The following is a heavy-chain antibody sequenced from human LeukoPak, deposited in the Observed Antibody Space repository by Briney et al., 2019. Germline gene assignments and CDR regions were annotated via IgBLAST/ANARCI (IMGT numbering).Heavy chain of an antibody. J-gene: IGHJ3*02. CDR3: ARWSDDAFDI. V-gene: IGHV4-59*01. CDR1: GDFITAYY. CDR2: IYYTGST. Sequence: SETLSLTCTVSGDFITAYYWSWIRQPPGKGLEWIGYIYYTGSTNYNPSLKSRVTISVDTSKNQFSLKLSSVTAADTAVYYCARWSDDAFDIWGQGTMVTVSS.